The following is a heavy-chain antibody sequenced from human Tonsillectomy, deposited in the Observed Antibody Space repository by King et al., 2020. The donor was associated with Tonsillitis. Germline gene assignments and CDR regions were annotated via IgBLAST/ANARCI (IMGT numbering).Heavy chain of an antibody. V-gene: IGHV3-7*01. J-gene: IGHJ4*02. CDR3: ARIAAAGSRGLDY. D-gene: IGHD6-13*01. CDR2: IKQDGSEK. Sequence: VQLVESGGGLVQPGGSLRLSCVASGFTFSSYWMSWVRQAPGKGLEWVANIKQDGSEKYYVDSVKGRFTISRDNAKNSLYLQMNSLRAEDTAVYYCARIAAAGSRGLDYWGQGTLVTVSS. CDR1: GFTFSSYW.